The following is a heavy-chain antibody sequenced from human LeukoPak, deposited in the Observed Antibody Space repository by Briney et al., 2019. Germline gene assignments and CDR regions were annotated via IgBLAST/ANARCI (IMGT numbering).Heavy chain of an antibody. Sequence: GESLKISCKGSGYSFTSYWISWVRQMPGKGLEWMGRIDPSDSYTNYSPSFQGHVTISADRSISTAYLQWSSLKASDTAMYYCARTNEGQQLVLVNWFDPWGQGTLVTVSS. D-gene: IGHD6-13*01. J-gene: IGHJ5*02. V-gene: IGHV5-10-1*01. CDR1: GYSFTSYW. CDR2: IDPSDSYT. CDR3: ARTNEGQQLVLVNWFDP.